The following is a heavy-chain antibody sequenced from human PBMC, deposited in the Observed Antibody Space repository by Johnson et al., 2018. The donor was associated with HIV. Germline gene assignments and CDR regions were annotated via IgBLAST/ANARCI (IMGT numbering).Heavy chain of an antibody. D-gene: IGHD5-24*01. J-gene: IGHJ3*02. CDR2: ISYDGSNK. CDR1: GFTFSSYA. V-gene: IGHV3-30*04. CDR3: AKDIGDGYNRWGAFDI. Sequence: QEQLVESGGGVVQPGTSLRLSCAASGFTFSSYAMHWVRQAPGKGLEWVAVISYDGSNKYYTDSVKGRFTISRDNSKNTLYLQMNSRRAEDTAVYYCAKDIGDGYNRWGAFDIWGQGTMVTVSA.